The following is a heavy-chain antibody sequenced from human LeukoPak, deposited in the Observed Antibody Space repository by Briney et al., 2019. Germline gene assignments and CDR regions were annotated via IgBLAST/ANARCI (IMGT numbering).Heavy chain of an antibody. CDR2: IYYSGRT. D-gene: IGHD3-22*01. CDR1: GGSITSDH. V-gene: IGHV4-59*01. CDR3: ARGFRYYDSSGYWYYFDY. Sequence: SETLSLTCTVSGGSITSDHWNWIRQPPGKGLEWIGCIYYSGRTYYNPSLKSRITISVDMSKMQFSLRLTSVTAADTAVYYCARGFRYYDSSGYWYYFDYWGQGTLVTVSS. J-gene: IGHJ4*02.